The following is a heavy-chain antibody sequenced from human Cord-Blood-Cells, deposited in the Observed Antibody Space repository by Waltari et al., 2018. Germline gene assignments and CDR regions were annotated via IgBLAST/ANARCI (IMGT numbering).Heavy chain of an antibody. CDR2: IYWDDDK. V-gene: IGHV2-5*02. J-gene: IGHJ5*02. D-gene: IGHD7-27*01. CDR3: AHKKTGGFWFDP. CDR1: GFSLSTSGVG. Sequence: QITLKESGPTLVKPTQTLTLTCTFSGFSLSTSGVGVGWIRQPPGKALEWLALIYWDDDKRYSTSLKSRLTITKDTSKTQVVLTMTNMDPVDTATYYCAHKKTGGFWFDPWGQGTLVTVSS.